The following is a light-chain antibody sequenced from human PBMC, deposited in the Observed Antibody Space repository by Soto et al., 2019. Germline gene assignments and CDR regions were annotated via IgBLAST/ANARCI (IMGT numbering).Light chain of an antibody. CDR2: EVS. CDR1: SSDVGGFKF. Sequence: QSVLTQPASVSGFPGQSITISCTGTSSDVGGFKFVSWYQQHPGKAPKLMIYEVSYRPSGVSNRFSGSKSGNTASLTISGLQAEDEADYYCNSYTSRSTLDVFGTGTKV. V-gene: IGLV2-14*01. J-gene: IGLJ1*01. CDR3: NSYTSRSTLDV.